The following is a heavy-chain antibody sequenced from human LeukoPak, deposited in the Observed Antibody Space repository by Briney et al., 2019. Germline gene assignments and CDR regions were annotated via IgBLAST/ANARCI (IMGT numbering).Heavy chain of an antibody. CDR3: ARVYDYVWGSYRYNIYYFDY. V-gene: IGHV4-34*01. CDR1: GGSFSGYY. D-gene: IGHD3-16*02. J-gene: IGHJ4*02. Sequence: PSETLSLTCAVYGGSFSGYYWSWIRQPPGKGLEWIGEINHSGSTNYNPSLKSRVTISVDTSKNQFSLKLSSVTAADTAAYYCARVYDYVWGSYRYNIYYFDYWGQGTLVTVSS. CDR2: INHSGST.